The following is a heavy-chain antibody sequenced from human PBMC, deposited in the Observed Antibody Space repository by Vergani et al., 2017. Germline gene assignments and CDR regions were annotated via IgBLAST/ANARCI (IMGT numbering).Heavy chain of an antibody. Sequence: QLQLQESGPGLVKPSETLSLTCTVSGGSISSSSYYWGWIRQPPGKGLEWIGSIYYSGSTYYNPSLKSRVTISVDTSKNQFSLKLSSVTAADTAVYYCARVLGYDFWRLDYYYYMDVWGKGTTVTVSS. J-gene: IGHJ6*03. CDR1: GGSISSSSYY. CDR2: IYYSGST. V-gene: IGHV4-39*07. D-gene: IGHD3-3*01. CDR3: ARVLGYDFWRLDYYYYMDV.